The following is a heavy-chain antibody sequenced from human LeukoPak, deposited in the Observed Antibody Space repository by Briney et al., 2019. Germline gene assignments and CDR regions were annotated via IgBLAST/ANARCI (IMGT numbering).Heavy chain of an antibody. D-gene: IGHD3-10*01. CDR1: GGSISSGSYY. V-gene: IGHV4-61*02. CDR2: IYTSGST. CDR3: AGNYYGSGSYYSEDRY. J-gene: IGHJ4*02. Sequence: PSQTLSLTCTVSGGSISSGSYYWSWIRQPAGKGLEWIGRIYTSGSTNYNPSLKSRVTISVDTSKKQFSLKLSSVTAADTAVYYCAGNYYGSGSYYSEDRYWGQGTLVTVSS.